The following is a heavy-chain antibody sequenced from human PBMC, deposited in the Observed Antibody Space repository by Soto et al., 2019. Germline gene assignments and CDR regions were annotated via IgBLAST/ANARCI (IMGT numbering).Heavy chain of an antibody. V-gene: IGHV4-31*03. CDR1: GGSISSGGYY. J-gene: IGHJ5*02. CDR2: IYYIGST. Sequence: SEILSLTCTVSGGSISSGGYYWNWIRQHPGKGLEWIGYIYYIGSTYYNPSLKSRVTISLDTSKNQFSLKLSSVTDADTAVYYCARSVFPWGQGTLVTVSS. CDR3: ARSVFP.